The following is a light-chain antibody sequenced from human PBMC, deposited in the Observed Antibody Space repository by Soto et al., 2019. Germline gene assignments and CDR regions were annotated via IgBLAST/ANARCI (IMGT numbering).Light chain of an antibody. Sequence: QAVVTQEPSLTVSPGGTVTLTCASSSGAVTSGHYPYWFQQKPGQAPRTLIYDTSNKHSWTPARFSGSLLGGRAALTLSGAQPEDEADYYCFLFDSDTMVFGGGTKLTVL. CDR1: SGAVTSGHY. CDR2: DTS. V-gene: IGLV7-46*01. CDR3: FLFDSDTMV. J-gene: IGLJ2*01.